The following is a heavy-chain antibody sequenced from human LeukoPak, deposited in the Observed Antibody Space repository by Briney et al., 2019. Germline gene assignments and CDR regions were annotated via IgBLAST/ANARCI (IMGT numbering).Heavy chain of an antibody. Sequence: VASVKVSCKASGYTFTDYYMHWVRQAPGQGLEWMGWINPRSGGTNYAQKFQGRVTMTRDTSISAAYMDLSRLISDDTAVYYCARFDQVSETAGGYWGQGTLVTVSS. V-gene: IGHV1-2*02. CDR3: ARFDQVSETAGGY. CDR1: GYTFTDYY. D-gene: IGHD5/OR15-5a*01. J-gene: IGHJ4*02. CDR2: INPRSGGT.